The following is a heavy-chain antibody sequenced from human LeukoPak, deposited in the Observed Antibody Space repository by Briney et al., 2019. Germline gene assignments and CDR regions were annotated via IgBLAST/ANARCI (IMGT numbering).Heavy chain of an antibody. CDR1: GGSISSYY. Sequence: SETLSLTCTVSGGSISSYYWSWIRQPPGKGLEWIGYIYYSGSTNYNPPLKSRVTISVDTSKNQFSLKLGSVTAADTAVYYCAKSGSYTSFDYWGQGTLVTVSS. D-gene: IGHD1-26*01. J-gene: IGHJ4*02. CDR2: IYYSGST. V-gene: IGHV4-59*08. CDR3: AKSGSYTSFDY.